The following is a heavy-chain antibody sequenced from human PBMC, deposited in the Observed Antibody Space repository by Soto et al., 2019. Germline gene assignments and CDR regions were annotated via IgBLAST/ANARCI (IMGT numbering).Heavy chain of an antibody. V-gene: IGHV4-59*01. CDR2: IYYSGST. CDR3: ARVWGGAFDF. J-gene: IGHJ3*01. Sequence: PSETLSLTCTVSGGYISSYYWSCFRQPPGKGLEWIGYIYYSGSTNNNPSLKSRVTISVDTSKNQFSLKLSSVTAADTAVYYCARVWGGAFDFWGQGTMVTVS. CDR1: GGYISSYY. D-gene: IGHD3-10*01.